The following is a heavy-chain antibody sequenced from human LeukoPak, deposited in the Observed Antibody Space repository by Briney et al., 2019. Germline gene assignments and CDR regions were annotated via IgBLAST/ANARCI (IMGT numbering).Heavy chain of an antibody. Sequence: SETLSLTCTVSGGSISSYYWSWIRQPPGKGLEWIGYIHYSGSTNYNPSLKSRVTISVDTSKNQFSLRLTSVTAADTAVYYCARNAGYSLNYFDYWGQGTLVTVSS. D-gene: IGHD2-15*01. V-gene: IGHV4-59*01. CDR2: IHYSGST. J-gene: IGHJ4*02. CDR1: GGSISSYY. CDR3: ARNAGYSLNYFDY.